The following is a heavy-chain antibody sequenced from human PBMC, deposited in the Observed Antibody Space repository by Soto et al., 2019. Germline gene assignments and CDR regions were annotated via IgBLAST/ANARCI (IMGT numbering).Heavy chain of an antibody. CDR3: EKERSIMATIQYFDS. Sequence: GGSLRLSCAASGFTFSDYGMHWVRQAPGKGLEWVAVISYDGTKIYYADSVKGRFTISRDSSENTLFLQMNSLRVEDTAVYYCEKERSIMATIQYFDSWGQGKLVTVS. V-gene: IGHV3-30*18. CDR1: GFTFSDYG. J-gene: IGHJ4*02. CDR2: ISYDGTKI. D-gene: IGHD5-12*01.